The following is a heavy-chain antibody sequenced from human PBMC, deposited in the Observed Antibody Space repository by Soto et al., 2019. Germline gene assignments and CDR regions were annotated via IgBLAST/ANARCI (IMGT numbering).Heavy chain of an antibody. D-gene: IGHD5-18*01. Sequence: SETLSLTCTVSGGSISSGDYYWSWIRQPPGKGLEWIGYIYYSGSTYYNPSLKSRVTISVDTSKNQFSLKLSSVTAADTAVYYCARDSYDFSVGLYGMDVWGQGTTVTVSS. J-gene: IGHJ6*02. V-gene: IGHV4-30-4*01. CDR3: ARDSYDFSVGLYGMDV. CDR1: GGSISSGDYY. CDR2: IYYSGST.